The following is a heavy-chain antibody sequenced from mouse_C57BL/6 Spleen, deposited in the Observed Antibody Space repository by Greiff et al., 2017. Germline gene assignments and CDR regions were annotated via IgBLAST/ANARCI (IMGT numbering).Heavy chain of an antibody. D-gene: IGHD3-3*01. V-gene: IGHV1-76*01. J-gene: IGHJ2*01. CDR3: ARGKGYYFDD. CDR2: IYPGSGNT. Sequence: QVQLKQSGAELVRPGASVKLSCKASGYTFTDYYINWVKQRPGQGLEWIARIYPGSGNTYYNEKFKGKATLTAENSSSTAYMQLSSLTSEDSAVYFCARGKGYYFDDWGQGTTLTVAS. CDR1: GYTFTDYY.